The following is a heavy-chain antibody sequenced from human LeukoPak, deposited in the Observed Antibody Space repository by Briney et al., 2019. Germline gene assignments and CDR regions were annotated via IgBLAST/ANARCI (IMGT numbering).Heavy chain of an antibody. Sequence: AGESLKFSCKGSGYSINNYWIGWVRQMPGKGLEWMGIIYPADSDIRYRPSFQGQVTISADKSISTAYLQWSSLKASDTAMYYCARQEYCSGGSCYTWFDPWGQGTLVTVSS. J-gene: IGHJ5*02. D-gene: IGHD2-15*01. V-gene: IGHV5-51*01. CDR2: IYPADSDI. CDR3: ARQEYCSGGSCYTWFDP. CDR1: GYSINNYW.